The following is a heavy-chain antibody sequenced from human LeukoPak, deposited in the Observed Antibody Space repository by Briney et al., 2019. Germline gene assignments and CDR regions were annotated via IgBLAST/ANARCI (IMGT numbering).Heavy chain of an antibody. V-gene: IGHV1-2*02. CDR3: ARDVNSNGIGAATAGWFDP. CDR2: INPNSGGT. D-gene: IGHD6-13*01. J-gene: IGHJ5*02. CDR1: GYTGTGYY. Sequence: ASVKVSFKASGYTGTGYYMHWVRQAPGQGLEWMGWINPNSGGTNYAKKFRGRVTMTRDTSISTAYMELSRLRSDDTAVYYCARDVNSNGIGAATAGWFDPWGQGTLVTVSS.